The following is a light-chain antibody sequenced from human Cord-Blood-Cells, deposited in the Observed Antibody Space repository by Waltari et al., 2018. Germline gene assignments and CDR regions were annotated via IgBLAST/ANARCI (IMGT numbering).Light chain of an antibody. CDR2: AAS. J-gene: IGKJ3*01. CDR1: QGISSY. Sequence: DIQLTQSPSFLSASVGDRVTITCRASQGISSYLAWYQQKPGKAPKLLIYAASTLQSGVPSRFSGSGSGTEFTLTISRLQPEDCATYYCQQLNSYPRTFGPGTKVDIK. CDR3: QQLNSYPRT. V-gene: IGKV1-9*01.